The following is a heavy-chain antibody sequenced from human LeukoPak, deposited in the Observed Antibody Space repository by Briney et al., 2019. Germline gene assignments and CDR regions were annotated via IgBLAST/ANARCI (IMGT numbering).Heavy chain of an antibody. D-gene: IGHD3-10*01. CDR3: AKDRRRITMVRGPYYYYMDV. CDR2: ISGSGGST. Sequence: GGSLRLSCAASGFTFSSYAMSWVRQAPGKGLEWVSAISGSGGSTYYADSVKGRFTISRDNSKNTLYLQMNSLRAEDTAVYYCAKDRRRITMVRGPYYYYMDVWGKGTTVTVSS. CDR1: GFTFSSYA. V-gene: IGHV3-23*01. J-gene: IGHJ6*03.